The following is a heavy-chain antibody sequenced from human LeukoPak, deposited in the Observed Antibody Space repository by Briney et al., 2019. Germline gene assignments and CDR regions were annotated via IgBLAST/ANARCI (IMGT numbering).Heavy chain of an antibody. CDR1: GFTFSSYA. CDR3: AKDRGGGGYYFDY. D-gene: IGHD3-10*01. Sequence: GVLRLSCAASGFTFSSYAMSWVRQAPGKGLEWVSAISGSGGSTYYADSVKGRFTISRDNSKNTLYLQMNSLRAEDTAVYYCAKDRGGGGYYFDYWGQGTLVTVSS. V-gene: IGHV3-23*01. J-gene: IGHJ4*02. CDR2: ISGSGGST.